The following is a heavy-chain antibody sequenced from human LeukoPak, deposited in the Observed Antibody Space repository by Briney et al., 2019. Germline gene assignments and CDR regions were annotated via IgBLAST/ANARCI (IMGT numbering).Heavy chain of an antibody. CDR2: IIPIFGTA. J-gene: IGHJ4*02. Sequence: ASVKVSCKASGATFSSYAISWVRRAPGQGLEWMGRIIPIFGTANYAQKFQGRVTITTDESTSTAYMELSSLRSEDTAVYYCASGRGARGDYFDYWGQGTLVTVSS. CDR3: ASGRGARGDYFDY. D-gene: IGHD4/OR15-4a*01. V-gene: IGHV1-69*05. CDR1: GATFSSYA.